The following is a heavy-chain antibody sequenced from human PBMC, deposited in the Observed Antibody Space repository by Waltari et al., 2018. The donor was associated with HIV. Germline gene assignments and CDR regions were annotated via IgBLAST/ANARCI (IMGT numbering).Heavy chain of an antibody. J-gene: IGHJ6*02. D-gene: IGHD3-22*01. CDR1: GFPFSSYA. V-gene: IGHV3-33*01. Sequence: QVQVVESGGGVVQPGRSLRLSCAASGFPFSSYAMHWVRQAPGKGVEWVEVIWYDGSNKYYADSVKGRFTISRDNSKNTLYLQMNSLRAEDTAVYYCAREGGSSGQRVRYYYYGMDVWGQGTTVTVSS. CDR3: AREGGSSGQRVRYYYYGMDV. CDR2: IWYDGSNK.